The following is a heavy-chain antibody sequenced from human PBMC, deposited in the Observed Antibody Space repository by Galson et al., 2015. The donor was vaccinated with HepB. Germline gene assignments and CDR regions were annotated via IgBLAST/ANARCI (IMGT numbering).Heavy chain of an antibody. CDR1: GFTFSSYA. CDR2: ISSSGDNT. Sequence: SLRLSCAASGFTFSSYAMSWVRQAPGKGLEWVSAISSSGDNTYYADSAKGRFTISRDNSKNTLYVQMNSLRAEDTAVYYCAKDAAIVNYYYRGMDVWGQGTTVTVSS. CDR3: AKDAAIVNYYYRGMDV. V-gene: IGHV3-23*01. J-gene: IGHJ6*02. D-gene: IGHD5-18*01.